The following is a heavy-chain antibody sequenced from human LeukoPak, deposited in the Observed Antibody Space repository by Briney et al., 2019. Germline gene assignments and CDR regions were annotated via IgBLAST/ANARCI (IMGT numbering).Heavy chain of an antibody. V-gene: IGHV4-30-4*01. CDR3: ARAHGSPSVRLFDT. CDR1: GGSISSGDYY. CDR2: IYHSGRA. J-gene: IGHJ4*02. D-gene: IGHD3-10*01. Sequence: SETLSPTCTVSGGSISSGDYYWSWIRQPPGKGLEWFGYIYHSGRAYYNPSLKSRLTMSIDTSRNQFSLRLSSVTAADTAVYYCARAHGSPSVRLFDTWGQGTLVTVSS.